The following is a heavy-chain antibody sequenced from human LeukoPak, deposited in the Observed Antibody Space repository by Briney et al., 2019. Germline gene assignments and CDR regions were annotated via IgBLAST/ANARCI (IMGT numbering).Heavy chain of an antibody. CDR3: ARIGHQNLDY. V-gene: IGHV4-4*07. D-gene: IGHD1-14*01. Sequence: SSETLSLTCTVSGGSISGYYWSWVRQPAGNGLEWIGRIYTSGSTNYNPSLESRVTMSVDTSKNQFFLKLSSVTAADTAVYYCARIGHQNLDYWGQGTLVTVSS. CDR1: GGSISGYY. CDR2: IYTSGST. J-gene: IGHJ4*02.